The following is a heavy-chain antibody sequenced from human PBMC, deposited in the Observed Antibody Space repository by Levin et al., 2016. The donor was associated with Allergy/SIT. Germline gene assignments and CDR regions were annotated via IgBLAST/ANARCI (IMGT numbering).Heavy chain of an antibody. CDR2: IYSGGST. V-gene: IGHV3-53*01. J-gene: IGHJ2*01. CDR1: GFTVSSNY. CDR3: ARDERSGWYPEQHWYFDL. D-gene: IGHD6-19*01. Sequence: GESLKISCAASGFTVSSNYMSWVRQAPGKGLEWVSVIYSGGSTYYADSVKGRFTISRDNSKNTLYLQMNSLRAEDTAVYYCARDERSGWYPEQHWYFDLWGRGTLVTVSS.